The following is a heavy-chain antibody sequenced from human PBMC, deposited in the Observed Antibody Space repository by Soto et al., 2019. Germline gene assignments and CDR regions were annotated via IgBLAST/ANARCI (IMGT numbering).Heavy chain of an antibody. V-gene: IGHV3-33*01. J-gene: IGHJ4*02. CDR2: IWNDGSNE. D-gene: IGHD2-15*01. CDR1: GFPFSSFG. Sequence: QVQLVESGGGVVQPGGSLRLSCEASGFPFSSFGIHWVRQAPGKGLEWLAIIWNDGSNEYYADSVKGRFTISRDNSKNTVYLQVSNLRAEDKAVYLGARDQTDSGGYSDSWGQGTLVTVSS. CDR3: ARDQTDSGGYSDS.